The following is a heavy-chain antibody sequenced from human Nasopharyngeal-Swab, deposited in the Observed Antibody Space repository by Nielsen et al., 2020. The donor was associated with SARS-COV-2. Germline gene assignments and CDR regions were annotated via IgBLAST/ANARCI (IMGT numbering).Heavy chain of an antibody. D-gene: IGHD5-18*01. CDR2: ISYDGSNK. CDR3: ARAGGGYSYADY. V-gene: IGHV3-30*04. Sequence: GESLKISCAASGFTFSSYAMHWVRQAPGKGLEWVAVISYDGSNKYYADSVKGRLTISRDNSKNTLYLQMNSLRAEDTAVYYCARAGGGYSYADYWGQGTLVTVSS. J-gene: IGHJ4*02. CDR1: GFTFSSYA.